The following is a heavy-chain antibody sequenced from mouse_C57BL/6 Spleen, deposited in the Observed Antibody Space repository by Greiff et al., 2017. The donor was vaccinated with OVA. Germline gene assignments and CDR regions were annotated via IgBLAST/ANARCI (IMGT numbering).Heavy chain of an antibody. J-gene: IGHJ2*01. Sequence: QVQLQQPGAELVKPGASVKLSCKASGYTFTSYWMQWVKQRPGQGLEWLGEIDPSDSSTNYNQKFKGKATLTVDTSSSTADMQLSSLTSEDSAVYYCARSDGYYNFDYWGQGTTLTVAS. V-gene: IGHV1-50*01. CDR1: GYTFTSYW. D-gene: IGHD2-3*01. CDR3: ARSDGYYNFDY. CDR2: IDPSDSST.